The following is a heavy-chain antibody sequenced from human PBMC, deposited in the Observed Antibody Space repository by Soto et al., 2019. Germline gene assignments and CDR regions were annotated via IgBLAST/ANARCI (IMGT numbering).Heavy chain of an antibody. CDR1: GYSVTSYW. CDR3: ARRHYGEARPFDY. V-gene: IGHV5-51*01. D-gene: IGHD4-17*01. Sequence: RGESLKISCKGSGYSVTSYWIGWVRQMPGKGLEWMGIIYPGDSDTRYSPSFQGQVTISADKSISTAYLQWSSLKASDTAMYYCARRHYGEARPFDYWGQGTLVTVSS. CDR2: IYPGDSDT. J-gene: IGHJ4*02.